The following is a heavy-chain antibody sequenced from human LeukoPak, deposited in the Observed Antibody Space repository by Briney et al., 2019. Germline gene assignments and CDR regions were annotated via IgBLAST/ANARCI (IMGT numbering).Heavy chain of an antibody. J-gene: IGHJ4*02. CDR3: ATTNDGGGYQWGDFFDF. Sequence: LVKVSCKASGGTSNSHAISWVRQAPGQGLEWMGGIIPNLGTTNRAQNFQDRVTLTADKSTNTAYMELTSLTSGDTAVYYCATTNDGGGYQWGDFFDFWGQGTLVTVSS. V-gene: IGHV1-69*10. CDR1: GGTSNSHA. D-gene: IGHD3-22*01. CDR2: IIPNLGTT.